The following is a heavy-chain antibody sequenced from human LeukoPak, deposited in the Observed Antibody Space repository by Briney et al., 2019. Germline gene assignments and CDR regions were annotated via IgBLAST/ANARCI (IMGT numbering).Heavy chain of an antibody. J-gene: IGHJ4*02. CDR2: ISYDGSNK. CDR3: AKDQGRWLQLVFYYFDY. CDR1: GFIFSSYA. V-gene: IGHV3-30*04. Sequence: GGSLRLSCAASGFIFSSYAMHWVRQAPGKGLEWVAVISYDGSNKYYADFVKGRFTISRDNSKNTLYLQMNSLRAEDTALYYCAKDQGRWLQLVFYYFDYWAREPWSPSPQ. D-gene: IGHD5-24*01.